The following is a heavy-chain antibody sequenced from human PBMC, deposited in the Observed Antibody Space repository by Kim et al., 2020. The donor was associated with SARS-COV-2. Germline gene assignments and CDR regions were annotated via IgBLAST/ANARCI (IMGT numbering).Heavy chain of an antibody. CDR3: ARRPFDDYEILTGYYKGGSGDDDAFDI. J-gene: IGHJ3*02. CDR2: IDPSDSYT. V-gene: IGHV5-10-1*01. D-gene: IGHD3-9*01. Sequence: GESLKISCKGSGYSFTSYWISWVRQMPGKGLEWMGRIDPSDSYTNYSPSFQGHVTISADKSISTAYLQWSSLKASDTAMYYCARRPFDDYEILTGYYKGGSGDDDAFDIWGQGTMVTVSS. CDR1: GYSFTSYW.